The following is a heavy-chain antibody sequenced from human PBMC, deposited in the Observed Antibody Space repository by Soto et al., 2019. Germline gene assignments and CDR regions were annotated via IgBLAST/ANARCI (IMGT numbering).Heavy chain of an antibody. CDR1: GYTFTSYG. V-gene: IGHV1-18*01. D-gene: IGHD2-15*01. Sequence: ASVKVSCKASGYTFTSYGISWVRQAPGQGLEWMGWISAYNGNTNYAQKLQGRVTMTTDTSTSTAYMELRSLRSDDTAVYYCARAPVVVAAEANWFDPWGQGTLVTVSS. CDR2: ISAYNGNT. J-gene: IGHJ5*02. CDR3: ARAPVVVAAEANWFDP.